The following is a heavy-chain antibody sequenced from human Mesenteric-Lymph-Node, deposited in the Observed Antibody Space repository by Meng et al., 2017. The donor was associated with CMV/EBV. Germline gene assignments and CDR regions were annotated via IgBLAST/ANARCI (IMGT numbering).Heavy chain of an antibody. CDR3: ARGLTLRYFDF. J-gene: IGHJ4*02. CDR2: ISSASSFV. Sequence: SCAASGFIFRDFSMNWVRQAPGKGLEWVSFISSASSFVYYADSVRGRFTISRDNAKNSVYLQINSLRVDDTAVYYCARGLTLRYFDFWGQGTLVTVSS. CDR1: GFIFRDFS. V-gene: IGHV3-21*01. D-gene: IGHD3-9*01.